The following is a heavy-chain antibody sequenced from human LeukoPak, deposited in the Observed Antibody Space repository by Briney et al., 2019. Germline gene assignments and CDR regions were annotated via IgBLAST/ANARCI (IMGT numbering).Heavy chain of an antibody. V-gene: IGHV4-34*01. D-gene: IGHD6-13*01. CDR1: GGSFSGYY. J-gene: IGHJ4*02. CDR2: INHSGST. CDR3: ARHYTDSWFFGY. Sequence: SETLSLTCAVYGGSFSGYYWSWIRQPPGKGLEWIGEINHSGSTNYNPSLKSRVTISVDTSKNQFSLKLSSVTAADTAVYYCARHYTDSWFFGYWGQGTLVTVSS.